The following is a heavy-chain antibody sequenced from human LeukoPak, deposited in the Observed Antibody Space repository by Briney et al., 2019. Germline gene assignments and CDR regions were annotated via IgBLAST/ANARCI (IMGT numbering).Heavy chain of an antibody. CDR1: GFTFSSYW. V-gene: IGHV3-7*01. J-gene: IGHJ4*02. CDR2: IKQDGSEK. CDR3: ARSNNAGFDY. D-gene: IGHD2-8*01. Sequence: PGGSLRLSCAAAGFTFSSYWMSWVRQAPGKGLEWVANIKQDGSEKYYVDSVMGRFTISRDNPKNSLYLQMNSLRAEDTALYYCARSNNAGFDYWGQGTLVTGSS.